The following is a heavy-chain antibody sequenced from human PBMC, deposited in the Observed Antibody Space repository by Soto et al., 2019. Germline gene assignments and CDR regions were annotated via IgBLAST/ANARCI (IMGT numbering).Heavy chain of an antibody. CDR3: ARDATYQLLSYYYYYYGMDV. CDR2: IWYDGSNK. Sequence: QVQLVESGGGVVQPGRSLRLSCAASGFTFSSYGMHWVRQAPGKGLEWVAVIWYDGSNKYYADSVKGRFTISRDNSKNPLYLQMNSLRAEDTAVYYCARDATYQLLSYYYYYYGMDVWGQGTTVTVSS. V-gene: IGHV3-33*01. D-gene: IGHD2-2*01. CDR1: GFTFSSYG. J-gene: IGHJ6*02.